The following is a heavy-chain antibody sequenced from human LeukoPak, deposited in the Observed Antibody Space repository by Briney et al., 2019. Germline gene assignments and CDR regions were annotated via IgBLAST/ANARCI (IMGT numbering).Heavy chain of an antibody. D-gene: IGHD2-2*01. Sequence: PSETLSLTCTVSGGSISSYYWSWIRQSAGKGLEWIGRIYASGSTNYNPSLKSRVTISVDTSKNQFSLKLSSVTAADTAVYYCANRVVPAAIRYNWFDPWGQGTLVTVSS. V-gene: IGHV4-4*07. CDR3: ANRVVPAAIRYNWFDP. CDR1: GGSISSYY. CDR2: IYASGST. J-gene: IGHJ5*02.